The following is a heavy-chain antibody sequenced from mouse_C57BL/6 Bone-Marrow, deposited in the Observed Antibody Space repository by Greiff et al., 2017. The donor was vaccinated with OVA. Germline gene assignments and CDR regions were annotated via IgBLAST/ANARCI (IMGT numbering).Heavy chain of an antibody. J-gene: IGHJ2*01. CDR2: ISDGGSYT. V-gene: IGHV5-4*01. CDR1: GFTFSSYA. CDR3: ARESPYFDY. Sequence: EVQLVESGGGLVKPGGSLKLSCAASGFTFSSYAMSWVRQTPEKRLEWVATISDGGSYTYYPDNVKGRFTISRDNAKNNLYLQMSHLKSEDTAMYYCARESPYFDYWGQGTTLTVSS.